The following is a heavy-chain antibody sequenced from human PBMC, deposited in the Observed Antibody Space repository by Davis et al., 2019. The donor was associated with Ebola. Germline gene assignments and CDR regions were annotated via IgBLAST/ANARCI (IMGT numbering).Heavy chain of an antibody. Sequence: ASVKVSCKASGFILTNYAIHWVRQAPGQRLEWMGWVHGGNGNTKYSQRFQGRVTITTDTSASTVYLDLTSLRSDDTAVFYCARASFGCNSGWYADYWGPGSLVTVSS. D-gene: IGHD6-19*01. CDR2: VHGGNGNT. CDR3: ARASFGCNSGWYADY. V-gene: IGHV1-3*01. CDR1: GFILTNYA. J-gene: IGHJ4*02.